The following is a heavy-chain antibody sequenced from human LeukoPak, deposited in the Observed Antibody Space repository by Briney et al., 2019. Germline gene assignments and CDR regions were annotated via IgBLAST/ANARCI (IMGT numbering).Heavy chain of an antibody. D-gene: IGHD4-23*01. CDR3: TRVTSNSNWFDP. CDR2: TYYRSKWFK. CDR1: GDSVSNNSVT. Sequence: QTLSLTCAISGDSVSNNSVTWNSIRQSPSRGLEWQGRTYYRSKWFKDYALSVSGRITCNADTSKNQLSLQLNSVAPEDTALYYCTRVTSNSNWFDPWGQGTLVTVSS. J-gene: IGHJ5*02. V-gene: IGHV6-1*01.